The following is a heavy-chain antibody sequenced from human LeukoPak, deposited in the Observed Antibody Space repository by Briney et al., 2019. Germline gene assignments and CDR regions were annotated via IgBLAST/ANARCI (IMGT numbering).Heavy chain of an antibody. CDR3: ATYLYASSAFDS. CDR2: IKEDGREM. Sequence: AGGSLRLSCAASGFTFSRYWMSWVRQAPGKGLEWVANIKEDGREMYYVDSVKGRFTISRDNAKNSLSLQMNSLRSEDTAVYYCATYLYASSAFDSWGQGTLVTVSS. CDR1: GFTFSRYW. D-gene: IGHD3-22*01. J-gene: IGHJ5*01. V-gene: IGHV3-7*05.